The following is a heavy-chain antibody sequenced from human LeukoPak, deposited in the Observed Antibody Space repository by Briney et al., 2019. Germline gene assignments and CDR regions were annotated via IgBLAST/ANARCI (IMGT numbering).Heavy chain of an antibody. J-gene: IGHJ4*02. CDR2: INTNTGNP. D-gene: IGHD3-10*01. CDR3: ARGPYGSGSYYTIN. Sequence: GASVKVSCKASGYTFTSYAMNWVRQAPGQGLEWMGWINTNTGNPTYAQGFTGRFVFSLDTSVSTAYLQIGSLKAEDTAVYYCARGPYGSGSYYTINWGQGTLVTVSS. V-gene: IGHV7-4-1*01. CDR1: GYTFTSYA.